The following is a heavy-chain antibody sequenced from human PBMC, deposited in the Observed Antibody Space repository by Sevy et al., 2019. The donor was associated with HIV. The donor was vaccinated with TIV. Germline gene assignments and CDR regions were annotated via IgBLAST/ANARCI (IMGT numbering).Heavy chain of an antibody. Sequence: GGYLRLSCAASGFSFSSSWMTWVRQAPGQGLEWLANINEDGSTKNYMYTVRGRFTISRDNAKNSLYLQMNNLRADDTAIYYCARDRAYNRFDYWGQGTLVIVSS. V-gene: IGHV3-7*03. J-gene: IGHJ4*02. D-gene: IGHD1-1*01. CDR3: ARDRAYNRFDY. CDR1: GFSFSSSW. CDR2: INEDGSTK.